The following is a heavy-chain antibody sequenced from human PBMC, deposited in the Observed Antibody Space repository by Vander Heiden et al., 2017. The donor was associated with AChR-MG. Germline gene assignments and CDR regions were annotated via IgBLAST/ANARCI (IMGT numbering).Heavy chain of an antibody. CDR2: ISGSGATP. Sequence: EVNLLESGGGLGQPGGSLRLYCAASGFTFSTYAMTWVRQAPGKGLEWGSLISGSGATPYYSDSVKGRFTISRDNSKNTVYLQMNSLRAEDTAVYYCAKDRGRMIADAFDIWGQGTMVTVSS. CDR3: AKDRGRMIADAFDI. D-gene: IGHD3-16*01. V-gene: IGHV3-23*01. J-gene: IGHJ3*02. CDR1: GFTFSTYA.